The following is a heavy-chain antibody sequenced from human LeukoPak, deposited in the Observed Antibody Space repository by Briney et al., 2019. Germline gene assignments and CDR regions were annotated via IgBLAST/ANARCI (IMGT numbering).Heavy chain of an antibody. J-gene: IGHJ4*02. D-gene: IGHD6-6*01. CDR2: IKQDGSEK. CDR1: GFTFSSYW. Sequence: GSLRLSCAASGFTFSSYWMSWVRQAPGKGLEWVANIKQDGSEKYYVDSVKGRFTISRDNAKNSLYLQMNSLRAEDTAVYYCARIQSDQLVPFFDYRGQGTLVTVSS. CDR3: ARIQSDQLVPFFDY. V-gene: IGHV3-7*01.